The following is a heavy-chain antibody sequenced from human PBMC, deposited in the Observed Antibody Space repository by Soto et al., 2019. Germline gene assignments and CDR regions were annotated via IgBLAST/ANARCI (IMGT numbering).Heavy chain of an antibody. D-gene: IGHD3-3*01. V-gene: IGHV7-4-1*01. Sequence: GASVKVSCKASGYTFTSYAMNWVRQAPGQGLEWMGWINTNTGNPTYAQGFTGRFVFSLDTSVSTAYLQICSLKAEDTAVYYCARGYDFWSGYSGSYYYYMDVWGKGTTVTVSS. CDR2: INTNTGNP. CDR1: GYTFTSYA. CDR3: ARGYDFWSGYSGSYYYYMDV. J-gene: IGHJ6*03.